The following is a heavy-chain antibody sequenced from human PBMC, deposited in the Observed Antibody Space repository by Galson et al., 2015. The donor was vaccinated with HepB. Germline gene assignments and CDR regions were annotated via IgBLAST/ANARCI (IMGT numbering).Heavy chain of an antibody. CDR1: GFTFSSYG. Sequence: SLRLSCAASGFTFSSYGMNWVRQAPGKGLEWVSYINRDSSIINYVDSVKGRFTISRDNAKNSLYLQMNSLRDDDTAVYYCARGCSSTSCYVWGQGTTVTVSS. D-gene: IGHD2-2*01. V-gene: IGHV3-48*02. CDR2: INRDSSII. J-gene: IGHJ6*02. CDR3: ARGCSSTSCYV.